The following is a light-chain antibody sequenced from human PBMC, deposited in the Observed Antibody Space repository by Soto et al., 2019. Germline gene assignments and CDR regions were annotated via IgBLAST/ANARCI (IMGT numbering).Light chain of an antibody. CDR3: QQYGSSPET. J-gene: IGKJ1*01. CDR2: GAS. CDR1: QSISSNY. Sequence: EILLTQSPGTLSWSPGERATLSCRASQSISSNYLAWYQQKPGQAPRLLIYGASSRATGIPDRFSGSGSGTDFTLTISRLEPEDFAVYYCQQYGSSPETFGQGTKVDIK. V-gene: IGKV3-20*01.